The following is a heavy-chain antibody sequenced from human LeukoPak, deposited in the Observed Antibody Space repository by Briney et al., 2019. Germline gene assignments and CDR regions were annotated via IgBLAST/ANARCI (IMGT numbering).Heavy chain of an antibody. J-gene: IGHJ4*02. Sequence: GGSLRLXCAASGFTFSSYAMSWVRQAPGKGLEWVSAISGSGGSTYYADSVKGRFTISRDNSKNTLYLQMNSLGAEDTAVYYCAKGLTGVDTADYWGQGTLVTVSS. CDR2: ISGSGGST. D-gene: IGHD5-18*01. V-gene: IGHV3-23*01. CDR1: GFTFSSYA. CDR3: AKGLTGVDTADY.